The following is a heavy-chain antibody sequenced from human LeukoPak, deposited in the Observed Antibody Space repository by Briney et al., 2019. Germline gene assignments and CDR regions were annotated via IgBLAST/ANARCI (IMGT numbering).Heavy chain of an antibody. CDR2: ISAYNGNT. CDR1: GYTFTSYG. CDR3: ARDLSIVADYKFWFDP. J-gene: IGHJ5*02. D-gene: IGHD3-22*01. V-gene: IGHV1-18*01. Sequence: GASVKVSCKASGYTFTSYGISWVRQAPGQGLEWMGWISAYNGNTKYAQKLQGRVTMTTDTSTSTANMELRSLRSDDTAVYYCARDLSIVADYKFWFDPWGQGTLVTVSS.